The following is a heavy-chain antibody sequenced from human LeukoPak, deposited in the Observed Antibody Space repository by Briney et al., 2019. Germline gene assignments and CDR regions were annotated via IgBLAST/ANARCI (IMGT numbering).Heavy chain of an antibody. CDR1: GYSISSGYY. Sequence: SETLSLTCTVSGYSISSGYYWGWIRQPPGKGLEWIGSIYHSGSTYYNPSLKSRVTISVDTSKNQFSLKLSSVTAADTAVYYCARSNRIDYGDVVFDYWGQGTLVTVSS. J-gene: IGHJ4*02. CDR3: ARSNRIDYGDVVFDY. CDR2: IYHSGST. V-gene: IGHV4-38-2*02. D-gene: IGHD4-17*01.